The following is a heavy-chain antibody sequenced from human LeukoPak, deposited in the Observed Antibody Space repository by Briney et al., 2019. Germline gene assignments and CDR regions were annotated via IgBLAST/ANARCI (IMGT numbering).Heavy chain of an antibody. D-gene: IGHD5-12*01. V-gene: IGHV3-23*01. J-gene: IGHJ4*02. CDR2: IGSSGVTT. CDR3: VKDRPTWPIDY. CDR1: GFTFSKYW. Sequence: GGSLRLSCAASGFTFSKYWMSWVRQAPGKGLEWVSSIGSSGVTTYYADSVKGRLIISRDNSKNTLYLQMNSLRAEDTAVYYCVKDRPTWPIDYWGQGTLVTVSS.